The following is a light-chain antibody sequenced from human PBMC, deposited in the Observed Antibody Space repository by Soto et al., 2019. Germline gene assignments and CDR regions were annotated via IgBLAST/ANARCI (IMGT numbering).Light chain of an antibody. CDR1: QSVSSY. CDR2: DAS. V-gene: IGKV3-11*01. J-gene: IGKJ1*01. CDR3: QQRSNWPTWT. Sequence: EIVLTQSPATLSLSPGERATLSCRASQSVSSYLAWYQQKPGQAPRLLIYDASNRATGIPARFSGNGSGTDFTLTISSLEPEDFAVYYCQQRSNWPTWTFGQGTKVEIK.